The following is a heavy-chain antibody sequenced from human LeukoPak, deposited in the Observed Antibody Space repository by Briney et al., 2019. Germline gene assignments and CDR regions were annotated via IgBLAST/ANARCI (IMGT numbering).Heavy chain of an antibody. CDR2: IKQDGSEK. CDR1: RFTLSNYY. D-gene: IGHD6-19*01. V-gene: IGHV3-7*02. J-gene: IGHJ4*02. CDR3: VRRLRGWSSGFDY. Sequence: PGGSLRLSCAASRFTLSNYYMAWVRQAPGKGLEWVANIKQDGSEKYYGGSVKGRFTISRDNAKNSLYLQLNSLRAGDTAVYYCVRRLRGWSSGFDYWGQGILVTVSS.